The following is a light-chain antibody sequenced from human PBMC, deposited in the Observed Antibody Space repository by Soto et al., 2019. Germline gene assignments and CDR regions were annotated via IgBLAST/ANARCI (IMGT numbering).Light chain of an antibody. CDR3: QQYNNWPLT. Sequence: EIVMTQSPATLSVSPGERATLSCRASQSVSSNLAWYQQKPGQAPRPLIYVAFTRATGIPDRFTGSGSGTEFTLTISSLQSEDFAVYYCQQYNNWPLTFGGGTKVEIK. CDR2: VAF. CDR1: QSVSSN. J-gene: IGKJ4*01. V-gene: IGKV3-15*01.